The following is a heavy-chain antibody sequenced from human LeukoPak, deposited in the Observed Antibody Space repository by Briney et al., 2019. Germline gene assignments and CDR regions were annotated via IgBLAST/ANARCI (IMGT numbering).Heavy chain of an antibody. J-gene: IGHJ4*02. D-gene: IGHD3-3*01. V-gene: IGHV1-18*01. CDR3: VRVRRITIFGVVIEGFAAY. CDR2: IIAYNCNT. CDR1: VYTFTSYG. Sequence: SVKVSCRASVYTFTSYGISWVRQAPGQGLEWMGWIIAYNCNTNYAQKLQGRVSITTDTSTSTAYMDLTSPRSDDTAVYYCVRVRRITIFGVVIEGFAAYWGQGTLVTVSS.